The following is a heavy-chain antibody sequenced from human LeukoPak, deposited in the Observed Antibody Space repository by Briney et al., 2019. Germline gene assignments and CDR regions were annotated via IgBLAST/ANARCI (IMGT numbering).Heavy chain of an antibody. CDR3: ARGIDYYDSSGYYFGY. CDR1: GFTFSDYY. D-gene: IGHD3-22*01. V-gene: IGHV3-11*01. J-gene: IGHJ4*02. CDR2: ISSSGSTI. Sequence: GGSLRLSCAASGFTFSDYYMSWIRQAPGKGLEWVSYISSSGSTIYYADSVKGRFTISRDNAKNSLYPQMNSLRAEDTAVYYCARGIDYYDSSGYYFGYWGQGTLVTVSS.